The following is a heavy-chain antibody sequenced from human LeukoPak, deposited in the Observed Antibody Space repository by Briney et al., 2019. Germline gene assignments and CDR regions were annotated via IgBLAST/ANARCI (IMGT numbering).Heavy chain of an antibody. CDR1: GGSISSGSYY. CDR3: ARDRTTVIYPRGVWFDP. CDR2: IYTSGST. D-gene: IGHD4-17*01. J-gene: IGHJ5*02. V-gene: IGHV4-61*02. Sequence: PSETLSLTCTVSGGSISSGSYYWSWIRQPAGKGLEWIGRIYTSGSTTYNPSLKSRVTISVDTSKNQFSLKLSSVTAADTAVYFCARDRTTVIYPRGVWFDPWGQGTLVTVSS.